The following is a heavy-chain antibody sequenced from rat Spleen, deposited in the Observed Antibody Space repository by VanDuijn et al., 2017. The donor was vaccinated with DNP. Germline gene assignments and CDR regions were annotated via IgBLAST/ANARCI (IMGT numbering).Heavy chain of an antibody. CDR2: IGSDCYAP. V-gene: IGHV5-22*01. Sequence: EVQLVESGGGLVQPGRSLKLSCAASGFTFSDYYMAWVRQAPTKGLEWVANIGSDCYAPYYGDSVKGRFTITRDNAKSTLYLQMNSLRSEDMATNYCVKLNSGHFDYWGQGVMVTVSS. CDR3: VKLNSGHFDY. J-gene: IGHJ2*01. CDR1: GFTFSDYY. D-gene: IGHD4-3*01.